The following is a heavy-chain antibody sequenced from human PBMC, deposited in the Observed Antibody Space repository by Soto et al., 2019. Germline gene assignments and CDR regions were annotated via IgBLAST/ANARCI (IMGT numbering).Heavy chain of an antibody. CDR2: ISWDSGRI. D-gene: IGHD3-16*01. Sequence: EMQLLESGGGLVQPGRSLRLSCAASGFTFDDYAMYWVRQGPGKGLEWVSGISWDSGRIGYADSVKGRFTISRDNAKNSLYLQMNSLRPEDTALYYCAKARLWGGDGYNSYYYNAMDVCCQGTTVTVSS. V-gene: IGHV3-9*01. CDR1: GFTFDDYA. J-gene: IGHJ6*02. CDR3: AKARLWGGDGYNSYYYNAMDV.